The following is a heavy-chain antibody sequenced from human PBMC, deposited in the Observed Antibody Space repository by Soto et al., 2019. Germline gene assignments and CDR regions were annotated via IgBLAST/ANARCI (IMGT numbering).Heavy chain of an antibody. Sequence: QVQLVQSGAEVKKPGASVKVSCKASGYTFTSYYMHWVRQAPGQGLEWMGIINPSGGSTSYAQEFQGRVTMTTDTSTSTVYMDLSSLRSEDTAVYYCARDAYSNNGGYGMDVWGQGTTVTVSS. CDR2: INPSGGST. D-gene: IGHD6-13*01. V-gene: IGHV1-46*03. J-gene: IGHJ6*02. CDR1: GYTFTSYY. CDR3: ARDAYSNNGGYGMDV.